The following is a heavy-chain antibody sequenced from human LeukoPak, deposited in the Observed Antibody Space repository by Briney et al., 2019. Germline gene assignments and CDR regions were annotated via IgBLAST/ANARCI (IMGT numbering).Heavy chain of an antibody. J-gene: IGHJ1*01. CDR1: GGTFSSYA. V-gene: IGHV1-69*04. CDR3: ARDPQQQLGFQH. D-gene: IGHD6-13*01. CDR2: IIPILGIA. Sequence: ASVKVSCKASGGTFSSYAISWVRQAPGQGLEWMGRIIPILGIANYAQKFQGSVTITADKSTSTAYMELSSLRSEDTAVYYCARDPQQQLGFQHWGQGTLVTVSS.